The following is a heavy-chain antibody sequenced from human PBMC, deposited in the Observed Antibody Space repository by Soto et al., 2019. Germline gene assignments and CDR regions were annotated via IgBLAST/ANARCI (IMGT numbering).Heavy chain of an antibody. D-gene: IGHD6-19*01. CDR1: GYTFTSYG. CDR2: TSAYNGNT. CDR3: ARDGAVAGGHFDY. V-gene: IGHV1-18*01. J-gene: IGHJ4*02. Sequence: GXSVKVSFKASGYTFTSYGISLLRHSPGQGLEWMGWTSAYNGNTNYAQKLQGRVTMTTDTSTSTAYMELRSLRSDDTAVYYCARDGAVAGGHFDYWGQGTLVTVSS.